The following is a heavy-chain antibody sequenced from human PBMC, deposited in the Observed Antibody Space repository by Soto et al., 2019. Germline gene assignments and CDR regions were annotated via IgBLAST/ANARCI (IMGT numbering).Heavy chain of an antibody. CDR3: ARSPGWGGVVSYYYYYYGMDV. Sequence: SETLSLTCTVSGGSISSSSYYWGWIRQPPGKGLEWIGSIYYSGSTYYNPSLKSRVTISVDTSKNQFSLKLSSVTAADTAGYYCARSPGWGGVVSYYYYYYGMDVGGQGTTVTASS. CDR1: GGSISSSSYY. CDR2: IYYSGST. V-gene: IGHV4-39*01. D-gene: IGHD3-3*01. J-gene: IGHJ6*02.